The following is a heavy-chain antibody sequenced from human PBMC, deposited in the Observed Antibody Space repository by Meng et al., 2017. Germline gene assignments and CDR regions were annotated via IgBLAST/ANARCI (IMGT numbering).Heavy chain of an antibody. J-gene: IGHJ5*02. D-gene: IGHD6-13*01. CDR2: IGTAGDT. CDR3: ARSLAAAGVSLGWFDP. V-gene: IGHV3-13*03. CDR1: GFTFSSYD. Sequence: GESLKISCAACGFTFSSYDMHWVRQATGKGLEWVSAIGTAGDTYYPGSVKGQFTISRENAKNSLYLQMNSLRAGDTAVYYCARSLAAAGVSLGWFDPWGQGTLVTVSS.